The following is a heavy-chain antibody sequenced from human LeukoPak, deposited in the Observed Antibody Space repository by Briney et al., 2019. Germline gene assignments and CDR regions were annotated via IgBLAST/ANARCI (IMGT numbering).Heavy chain of an antibody. J-gene: IGHJ4*02. CDR2: ISWNSGSI. CDR1: GFTFDDYA. Sequence: PGRSLRLSCAASGFTFDDYAMHWVRQAPGKGLEWVSGISWNSGSIGYADSVKGRFTISRDNAKNSLYLQMNSLRAEDTALYYCAKGGAQLWSIDYWGQGTLVTVSS. V-gene: IGHV3-9*01. D-gene: IGHD5-18*01. CDR3: AKGGAQLWSIDY.